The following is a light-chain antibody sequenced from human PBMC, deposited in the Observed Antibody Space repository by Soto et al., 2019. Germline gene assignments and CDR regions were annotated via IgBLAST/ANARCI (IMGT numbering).Light chain of an antibody. J-gene: IGKJ1*01. V-gene: IGKV3-11*01. CDR3: QQRSNWPRT. Sequence: EIVLTQSPATLSLSPGERATLSCRASQSVASYLAWYQQRPGQAPRLLISDASKRATGIPGRISGSGSGTEFHPPLSSLEAENFAVYYCQQRSNWPRTFGQGTRVDIK. CDR2: DAS. CDR1: QSVASY.